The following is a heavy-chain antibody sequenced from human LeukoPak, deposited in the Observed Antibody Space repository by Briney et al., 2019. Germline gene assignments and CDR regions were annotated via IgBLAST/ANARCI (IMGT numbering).Heavy chain of an antibody. CDR3: ARGALSGIRSWFDP. CDR1: GFTFSSYS. D-gene: IGHD3-10*01. J-gene: IGHJ5*02. Sequence: GGSLRLSCAASGFTFSSYSMNWVRQAPGKGLEWVSSISSSSSYIYYADSVKGRFTISRDNAKNSLYLQMNGLRAEDTAVFYCARGALSGIRSWFDPWGQGTLVTVSS. CDR2: ISSSSSYI. V-gene: IGHV3-21*04.